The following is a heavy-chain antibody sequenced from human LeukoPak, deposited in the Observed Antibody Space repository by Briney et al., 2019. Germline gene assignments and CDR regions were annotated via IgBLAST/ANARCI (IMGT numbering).Heavy chain of an antibody. CDR1: GFTFSSYA. CDR2: ISSNGGST. V-gene: IGHV3-64*04. J-gene: IGHJ4*02. D-gene: IGHD3-10*01. CDR3: ARDGELRGVRVDFDY. Sequence: PGGSLRLSCSASGFTFSSYAMHWVRQAPGKGLEYVSAISSNGGSTYYADSVKGRFTISRDNSKNTLYLQMNSLRAEDTAVYYCARDGELRGVRVDFDYWGQGTLVTVSS.